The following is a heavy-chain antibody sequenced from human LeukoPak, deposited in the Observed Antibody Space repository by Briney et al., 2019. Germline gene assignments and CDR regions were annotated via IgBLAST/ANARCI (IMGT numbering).Heavy chain of an antibody. CDR1: GGSISRYF. V-gene: IGHV4-59*08. J-gene: IGHJ5*02. D-gene: IGHD2-8*01. CDR3: ARHEGDTNGSYMYNWFDP. Sequence: PSETLSLTCTVSGGSISRYFWSWIRQPPGKGLEWIGYIYYSGSTNYNPSLKSRVTISVDTSKNQVSLKLSSVTAADTAVYYCARHEGDTNGSYMYNWFDPWGQGTLVTVSS. CDR2: IYYSGST.